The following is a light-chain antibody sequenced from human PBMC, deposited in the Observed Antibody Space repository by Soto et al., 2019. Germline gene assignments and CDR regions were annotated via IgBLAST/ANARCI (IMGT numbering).Light chain of an antibody. CDR1: HDLSSW. V-gene: IGKV1-12*01. CDR2: AAS. J-gene: IGKJ5*01. Sequence: DIQMTQSPSSVSASVGDGVTITCRASHDLSSWVAWYQRKAGKAPDLLIYAASRLQRGVPSRFSGGGSGTHYTLTINSLQPEDFATYYCQQAYSFPLTFGQGTRL. CDR3: QQAYSFPLT.